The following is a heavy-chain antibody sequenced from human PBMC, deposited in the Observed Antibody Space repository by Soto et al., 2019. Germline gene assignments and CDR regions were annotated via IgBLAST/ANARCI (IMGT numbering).Heavy chain of an antibody. CDR3: AKDEGDYYSNYPDY. CDR2: ISGSGGRT. D-gene: IGHD4-4*01. V-gene: IGHV3-23*01. J-gene: IGHJ4*02. CDR1: GFPFWSYA. Sequence: GGSMGLSCAASGFPFWSYAVGWVRQAQGKGLEWVSGISGSGGRTYYADSVKGRFTISRDNSKNALFLQMNSLRAEDTAVYYCAKDEGDYYSNYPDYLGQGSPVTVSS.